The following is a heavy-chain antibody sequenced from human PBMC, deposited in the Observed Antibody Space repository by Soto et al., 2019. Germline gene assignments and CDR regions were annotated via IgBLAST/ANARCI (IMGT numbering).Heavy chain of an antibody. J-gene: IGHJ5*02. D-gene: IGHD5-12*01. CDR2: IIPIFGTT. Sequence: QVQLVQSGAEVKKPGSSVKVSCKAYGGTFSNYAISWVRQAPGQGLEWVGGIIPIFGTTNFAQKFQGRVTITADESTTTAYMELSGLRSEDTAVYYCARDGGRDGYFGNWLDPWGQGTLVTVSS. CDR3: ARDGGRDGYFGNWLDP. V-gene: IGHV1-69*12. CDR1: GGTFSNYA.